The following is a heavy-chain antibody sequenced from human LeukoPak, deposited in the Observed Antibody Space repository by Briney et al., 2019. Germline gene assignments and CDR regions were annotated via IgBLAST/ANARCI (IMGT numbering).Heavy chain of an antibody. J-gene: IGHJ6*02. CDR2: IVVGSGNT. Sequence: SVKVSCKASGFTFTSSAVQWVRQARGQRLEWIGRIVVGSGNTNYAQKFQERVTITRDMSTSTAYMELSSLRSEDTAVYYCAADAPVTTVTDHYYYYYGMDVWGQGTTVTVSS. V-gene: IGHV1-58*01. CDR1: GFTFTSSA. D-gene: IGHD4-17*01. CDR3: AADAPVTTVTDHYYYYYGMDV.